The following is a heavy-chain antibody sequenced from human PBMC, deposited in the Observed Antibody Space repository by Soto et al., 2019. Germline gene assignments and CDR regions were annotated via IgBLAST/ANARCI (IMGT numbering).Heavy chain of an antibody. J-gene: IGHJ2*01. CDR2: ISGGGDRT. Sequence: EVQLLESGGGLVQPGGSLRLSCVGSGFTFINYDMNWVRQTPGKGLEWVSTISGGGDRTFDADTVKGRFTISRDNSKNTVNLQMNSLRADDTVVYYCARKVLGSTSRPDWWYFDLWGRGTLVTVSS. CDR3: ARKVLGSTSRPDWWYFDL. D-gene: IGHD2-2*01. V-gene: IGHV3-23*01. CDR1: GFTFINYD.